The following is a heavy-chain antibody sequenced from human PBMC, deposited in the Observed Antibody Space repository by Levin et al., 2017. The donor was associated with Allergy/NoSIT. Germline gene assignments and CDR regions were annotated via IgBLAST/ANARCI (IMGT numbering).Heavy chain of an antibody. CDR2: INPNGGGT. CDR1: GYTFTGYY. Sequence: ASVKVSCKASGYTFTGYYIHWVRQAPGQGLEWMGWINPNGGGTKYAQKLQGRVTMTRDTSISTAYMDLSRLRSDDTAVYYCARVAYSLPDYWGQGTLVTVSS. D-gene: IGHD5-18*01. CDR3: ARVAYSLPDY. V-gene: IGHV1-2*02. J-gene: IGHJ4*02.